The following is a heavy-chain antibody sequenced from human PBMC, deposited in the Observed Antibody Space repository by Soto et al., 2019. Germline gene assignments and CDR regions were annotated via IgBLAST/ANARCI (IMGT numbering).Heavy chain of an antibody. CDR2: TSGNSVYR. CDR1: GFTFGSYA. CDR3: AKWEDYGSGTSLLY. D-gene: IGHD3-10*01. V-gene: IGHV3-23*01. Sequence: GGSLRLSCAASGFTFGSYAMSWVRQAPGRGLEWVSGTSGNSVYRHYADSVKGRFTISRDDSKNTLYLQMNSLRAEDTAVYYCAKWEDYGSGTSLLYWGQGTLVTVSS. J-gene: IGHJ4*02.